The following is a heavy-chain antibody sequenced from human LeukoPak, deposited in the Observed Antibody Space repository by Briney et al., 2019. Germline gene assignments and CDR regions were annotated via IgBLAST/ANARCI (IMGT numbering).Heavy chain of an antibody. D-gene: IGHD3-9*01. CDR1: GFTFSSYS. CDR2: ISSSSSTI. CDR3: ALTAPRSYYDTPIG. V-gene: IGHV3-48*01. J-gene: IGHJ4*02. Sequence: GGSLRLSCAASGFTFSSYSMNWVRQAPGKGLEWVSYISSSSSTIYYADSVKGRFTISRDNAKNSLYLQMNSLRAEDTAVYYCALTAPRSYYDTPIGWGQGTLVTVSS.